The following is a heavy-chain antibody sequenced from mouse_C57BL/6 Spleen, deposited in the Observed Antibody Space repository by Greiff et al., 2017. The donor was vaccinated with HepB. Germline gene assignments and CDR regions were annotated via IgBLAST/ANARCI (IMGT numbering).Heavy chain of an antibody. Sequence: QVQLKQPGAELVKPGASVKLSCKASGYTFTSYWMHWVKQRPGRGLEWIGRIDPNSGGTKYNEKFKSKATLTVDKPSSTAYMQLSSLTSEDSAVYYCARGGDDYVPWFAYWGQGTLVTVSA. D-gene: IGHD2-4*01. CDR1: GYTFTSYW. V-gene: IGHV1-72*01. J-gene: IGHJ3*01. CDR3: ARGGDDYVPWFAY. CDR2: IDPNSGGT.